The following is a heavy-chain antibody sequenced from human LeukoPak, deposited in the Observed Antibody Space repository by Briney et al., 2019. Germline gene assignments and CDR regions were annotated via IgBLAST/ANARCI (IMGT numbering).Heavy chain of an antibody. J-gene: IGHJ6*02. CDR1: RFTFSSYA. D-gene: IGHD2-2*01. CDR2: ISYDGKNE. CDR3: ARGRFCSSSTCSWPTYDYYYGMDV. Sequence: PGSSLRLSCAASRFTFSSYAMHWVRQAPGEGLEWVTVISYDGKNEFYSDSVKGRFTISRDDSENTLYLQMHSLTAEDTAMYYCARGRFCSSSTCSWPTYDYYYGMDVWGQGTTVTVSS. V-gene: IGHV3-30*04.